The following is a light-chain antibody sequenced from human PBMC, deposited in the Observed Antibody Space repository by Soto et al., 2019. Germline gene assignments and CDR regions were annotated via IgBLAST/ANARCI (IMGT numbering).Light chain of an antibody. Sequence: QSALTQPASVCGSPGQSITISCTGTSSDVGSYNLVSWYQQHPGKAPKLMIYEGSKRPSGVSNRFSGSKSGNTASLTISGLHAEDEADSYCCSYAASSTFSVVFGGGTKLTVL. CDR3: CSYAASSTFSVV. J-gene: IGLJ2*01. CDR1: SSDVGSYNL. CDR2: EGS. V-gene: IGLV2-23*03.